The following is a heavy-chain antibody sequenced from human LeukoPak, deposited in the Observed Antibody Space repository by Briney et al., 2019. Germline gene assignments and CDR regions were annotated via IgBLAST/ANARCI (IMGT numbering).Heavy chain of an antibody. V-gene: IGHV4-4*07. CDR3: ARDKYYYDSSGYYALDY. D-gene: IGHD3-22*01. J-gene: IGHJ4*02. Sequence: SETLSLTCTVSGGSISSYYWSWIRQPAGKGLEWIGRVYTSGSTNCNPSLKSRVTMSVDTSKNQFSLKLSSVTAADTAVYYCARDKYYYDSSGYYALDYWGQGTLVTVSS. CDR1: GGSISSYY. CDR2: VYTSGST.